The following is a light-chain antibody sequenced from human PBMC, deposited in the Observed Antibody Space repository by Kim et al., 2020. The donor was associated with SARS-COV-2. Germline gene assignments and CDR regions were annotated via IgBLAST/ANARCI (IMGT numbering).Light chain of an antibody. CDR3: LQHDRHPLT. CDR1: LDVGAR. CDR2: AAS. V-gene: IGKV1-17*02. Sequence: ASVGDRVTITCRASLDVGARLGWYQERPGKAPQRLIYAASSLQSGVPSRFSGGGSGTVFTFTINNMQPEDSATYCCLQHDRHPLTFGQGTKVDIK. J-gene: IGKJ1*01.